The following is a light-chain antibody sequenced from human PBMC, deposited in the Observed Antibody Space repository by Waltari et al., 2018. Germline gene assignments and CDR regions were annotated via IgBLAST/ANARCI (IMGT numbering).Light chain of an antibody. J-gene: IGKJ2*01. CDR1: QRLTQRY. CDR3: QQYGSSIMYT. V-gene: IGKV3-20*01. CDR2: GAA. Sequence: LLPQSPGTLSLSPGQSATLSCRASQRLTQRYLAWYQQKPGQAPRRLIYGAASRAAGIPDRFSGSGAGTDFTLTISRLEPEDFAVYYCQQYGSSIMYTFGQGTKLEV.